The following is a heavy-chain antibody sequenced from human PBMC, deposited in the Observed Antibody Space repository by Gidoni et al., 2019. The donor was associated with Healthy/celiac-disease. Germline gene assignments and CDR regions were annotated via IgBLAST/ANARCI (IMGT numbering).Heavy chain of an antibody. Sequence: EVQLVQSGAEVTKPGESLKISCKGSGYSFTSYWIGWVRQMPGKGLEWMGIIYPGDSDTRYSPSFQGQVTISADKSISTAYLQWSSLKASDTAMYYCARRGDSSGYYSKYYFDYWGQGTLVTVSS. J-gene: IGHJ4*02. V-gene: IGHV5-51*01. CDR3: ARRGDSSGYYSKYYFDY. CDR2: IYPGDSDT. CDR1: GYSFTSYW. D-gene: IGHD3-22*01.